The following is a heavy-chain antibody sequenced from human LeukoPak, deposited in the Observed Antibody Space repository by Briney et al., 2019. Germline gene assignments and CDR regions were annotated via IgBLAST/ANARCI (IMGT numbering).Heavy chain of an antibody. CDR3: AKRGYYDSSGYYAH. CDR2: IYYSGST. Sequence: SETLSLTCTVSGGSISSYYWSWIRQPPGKGLEWIGYIYYSGSTNYNPSLKSRVTISVDTSKNQFSLKLSSVTAADTAVYYCAKRGYYDSSGYYAHWGQGTLVTVSS. D-gene: IGHD3-22*01. CDR1: GGSISSYY. J-gene: IGHJ4*02. V-gene: IGHV4-59*08.